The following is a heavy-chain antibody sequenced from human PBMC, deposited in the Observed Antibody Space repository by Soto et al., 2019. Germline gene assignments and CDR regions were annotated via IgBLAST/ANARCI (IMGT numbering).Heavy chain of an antibody. CDR1: GFTFSRYW. Sequence: EAQLVESGGGLVQPGGSLRLSCAASGFTFSRYWMYWVRQVPGKGLEWVSHIKSYGSYTNYADSVKGRFTISRDNAKNTGYLPMNSPRGEDTAVYYCARDALYSSGWSFDYWGQGTLVTVSS. J-gene: IGHJ4*02. V-gene: IGHV3-74*01. CDR3: ARDALYSSGWSFDY. D-gene: IGHD6-19*01. CDR2: IKSYGSYT.